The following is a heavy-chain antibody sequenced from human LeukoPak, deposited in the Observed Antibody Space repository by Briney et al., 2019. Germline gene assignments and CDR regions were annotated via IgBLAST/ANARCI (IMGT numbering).Heavy chain of an antibody. Sequence: PSETLSLTCTVSGGLISISTYYWGWIRQPPGKGLEWIGSIYYSGSTNYNPSLKSRVTISVDTSKNQFSLKLSSVTAADTAVYYCARETSQKGAHYMDVWGKGTTVTISS. V-gene: IGHV4-39*07. CDR3: ARETSQKGAHYMDV. CDR2: IYYSGST. J-gene: IGHJ6*03. D-gene: IGHD3-16*01. CDR1: GGLISISTYY.